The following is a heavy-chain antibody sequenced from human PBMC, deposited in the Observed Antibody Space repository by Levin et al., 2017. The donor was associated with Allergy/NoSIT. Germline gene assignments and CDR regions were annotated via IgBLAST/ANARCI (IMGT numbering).Heavy chain of an antibody. CDR3: ARFVVTPVSYFYMDV. J-gene: IGHJ6*03. Sequence: GASVKVSCKASGYTFKNYGISWVRQAPGQGLEWMGWISTHNGNTHYAQSFQGRVTMTTDTSTSTADMELRSLISEDTAVYYCARFVVTPVSYFYMDVWGKGTTVTVSS. V-gene: IGHV1-18*01. CDR2: ISTHNGNT. D-gene: IGHD2-2*01. CDR1: GYTFKNYG.